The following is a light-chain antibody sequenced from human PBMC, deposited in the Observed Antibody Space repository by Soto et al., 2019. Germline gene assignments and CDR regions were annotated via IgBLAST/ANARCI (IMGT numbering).Light chain of an antibody. J-gene: IGLJ1*01. Sequence: SVLTQPASVSGSPGQSIAISCTGTSSDVGSHDLVSWYQQQSGKVPKLIIYDVSSRPSGVSNHFSGSKSGNTASLTISGLQAEDEAEYYWRSLTCTITYVF. CDR3: RSLTCTITYV. CDR2: DVS. CDR1: SSDVGSHDL. V-gene: IGLV2-14*02.